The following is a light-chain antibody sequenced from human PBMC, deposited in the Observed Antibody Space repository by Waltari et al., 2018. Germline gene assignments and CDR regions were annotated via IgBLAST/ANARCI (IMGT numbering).Light chain of an antibody. CDR2: KTS. V-gene: IGKV1-5*03. J-gene: IGKJ1*01. Sequence: DIRMTQSPSTLSASVGDRVTITCRASQSSSSWLAWYQQKPGKAPKLLIYKTSSLESGVPSRFSGSGSGTEFTLTISSLQPDDFATYYCQQYSSYSWTFGQGTKVEIK. CDR1: QSSSSW. CDR3: QQYSSYSWT.